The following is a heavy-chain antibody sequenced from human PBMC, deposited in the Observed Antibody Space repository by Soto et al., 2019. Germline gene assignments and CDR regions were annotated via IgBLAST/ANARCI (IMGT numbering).Heavy chain of an antibody. D-gene: IGHD4-17*01. CDR1: GYTFTSYA. CDR3: AREQVMTTVTGDAFDI. V-gene: IGHV1-3*01. J-gene: IGHJ3*02. CDR2: INAGNGNT. Sequence: ASVKVSCKASGYTFTSYAMHWVRQAPGQRLEWMGWINAGNGNTKYSQKLQGRVTITRDTSASTAYMELSSLRSEDTAVYYCAREQVMTTVTGDAFDIWGQGTVVTVSS.